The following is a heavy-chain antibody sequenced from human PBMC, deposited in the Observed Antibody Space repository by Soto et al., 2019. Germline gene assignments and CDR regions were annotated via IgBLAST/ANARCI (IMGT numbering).Heavy chain of an antibody. J-gene: IGHJ4*02. Sequence: SETLSLTCAVYGGSFSGYYWSWIRQPPGKGLEWIGEINHSGSTNYNPSLKSRVTIPVDTSKNQFSLKLSSVTAADTAVYYCARGRPYCTNGVCYIFDYWGQGTLVTVSS. CDR1: GGSFSGYY. V-gene: IGHV4-34*01. CDR3: ARGRPYCTNGVCYIFDY. CDR2: INHSGST. D-gene: IGHD2-8*01.